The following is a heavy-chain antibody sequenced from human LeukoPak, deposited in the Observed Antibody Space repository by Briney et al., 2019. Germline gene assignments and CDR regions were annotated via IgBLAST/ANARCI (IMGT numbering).Heavy chain of an antibody. Sequence: ASVKVSCKASGYTFTGYYMHWVRQAPGQGLEWMGWINPNSGGTNYAQKFQGRVTMTRDTSISTAYMELSRLRSDDTAVYYCARDRGSSSLDAFDIWGQGTMVTVSS. CDR2: INPNSGGT. CDR1: GYTFTGYY. J-gene: IGHJ3*02. D-gene: IGHD6-13*01. V-gene: IGHV1-2*02. CDR3: ARDRGSSSLDAFDI.